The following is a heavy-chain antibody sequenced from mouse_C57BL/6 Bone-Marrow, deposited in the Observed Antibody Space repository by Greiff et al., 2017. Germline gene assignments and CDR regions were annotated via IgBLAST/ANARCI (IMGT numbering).Heavy chain of an antibody. Sequence: QVQLKESGPELVKPGASVKISCKASGYAFSSSWMNWVKQRPGKGLEWIGRIYPGDGDTNYNGKFKGKATLTADTSSSTAYMQHSSLSSEDAAVYFCARYDGNYLDYWGQGTSLTVSS. CDR1: GYAFSSSW. CDR2: IYPGDGDT. CDR3: ARYDGNYLDY. V-gene: IGHV1-82*01. D-gene: IGHD2-1*01. J-gene: IGHJ2*02.